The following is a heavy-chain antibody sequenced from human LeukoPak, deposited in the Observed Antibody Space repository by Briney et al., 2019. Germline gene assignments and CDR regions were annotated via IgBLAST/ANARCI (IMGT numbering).Heavy chain of an antibody. J-gene: IGHJ6*02. CDR1: GGSISSYY. CDR3: ARDRGYDIWSGYCGMDV. V-gene: IGHV4-59*01. D-gene: IGHD3-3*01. Sequence: SETLSLTCTVSGGSISSYYWSWIRQPPGKGLEWIGYIYYSGSTNYNPSLKSRVTISVDTSKNQFSLKLSSVTAADTAVYYCARDRGYDIWSGYCGMDVWGQGTTVTVSS. CDR2: IYYSGST.